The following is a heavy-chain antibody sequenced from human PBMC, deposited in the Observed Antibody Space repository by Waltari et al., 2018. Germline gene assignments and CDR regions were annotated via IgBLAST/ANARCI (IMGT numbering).Heavy chain of an antibody. CDR2: IRSKAYGGTT. V-gene: IGHV3-49*04. J-gene: IGHJ4*02. CDR1: GFTFGDYA. Sequence: EVQLVESGGGLVQPGRSLSLSCTASGFTFGDYAMSWVRQAPGKGLEWVGFIRSKAYGGTTEYAASVKGRFTISRDDSKSIAYLQMNSLKTEDTAVYYCTSGKWFGELLDYWGQGTLVTVSS. CDR3: TSGKWFGELLDY. D-gene: IGHD3-10*01.